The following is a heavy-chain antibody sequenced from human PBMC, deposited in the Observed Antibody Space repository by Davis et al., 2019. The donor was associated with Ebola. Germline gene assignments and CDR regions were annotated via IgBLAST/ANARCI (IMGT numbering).Heavy chain of an antibody. CDR2: INPSGGST. D-gene: IGHD6-13*01. J-gene: IGHJ5*02. Sequence: AASVTVSCKASGYNFINYYMHWVRQAPGQGLEWMGIINPSGGSTTYPQKFQGRVTMTRDTSTSTIYMELSSLRSEDTAVYYCARGPSGSSSWYPWFDPWGQGTLATVSS. CDR1: GYNFINYY. V-gene: IGHV1-46*01. CDR3: ARGPSGSSSWYPWFDP.